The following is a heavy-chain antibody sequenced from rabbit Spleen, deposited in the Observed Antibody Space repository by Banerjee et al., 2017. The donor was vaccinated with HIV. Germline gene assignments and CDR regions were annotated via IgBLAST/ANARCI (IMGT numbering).Heavy chain of an antibody. J-gene: IGHJ6*01. CDR2: IDTGSSGFT. V-gene: IGHV1S40*01. D-gene: IGHD8-1*01. Sequence: QSLEESGGDLVKPGASLTLTCTASGFSFSSSYYICWVRQAPGKGLEWIVCIDTGSSGFTYFASWARGRFTISKTSSTTVTLQMTSLTAADTATYFCARDTGSSFSSYGMDLWGPGTLVTVS. CDR3: ARDTGSSFSSYGMDL. CDR1: GFSFSSSYY.